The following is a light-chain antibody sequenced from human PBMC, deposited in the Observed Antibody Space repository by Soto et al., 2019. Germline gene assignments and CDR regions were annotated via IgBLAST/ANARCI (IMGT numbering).Light chain of an antibody. CDR2: DVN. J-gene: IGLJ1*01. CDR1: SSDVGGYNY. V-gene: IGLV2-14*03. Sequence: QSALTQPASVSGSPGQSITISCTGTSSDVGGYNYVSWYQQHPGKAPKLMIFDVNNRPSGISSRFSGSKSGNTASLTISGFQAEDEADYYCCSYTRSTTYVFGTGTKVTVL. CDR3: CSYTRSTTYV.